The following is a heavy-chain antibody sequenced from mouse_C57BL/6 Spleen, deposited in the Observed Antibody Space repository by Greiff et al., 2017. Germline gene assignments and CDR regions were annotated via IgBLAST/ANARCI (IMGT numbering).Heavy chain of an antibody. V-gene: IGHV1-26*01. CDR1: GYTFTDYY. CDR2: INPNNGGT. Sequence: EVQLQQSGPELVKPGASVKISCKASGYTFTDYYMNWVKQSHGKSLEWIGDINPNNGGTSYNQKFKGKATLTVDKSSSTAYMELRSLTSEDSAVYYCARPGYGSSWFAYWGQGTLVTVSA. D-gene: IGHD1-1*01. CDR3: ARPGYGSSWFAY. J-gene: IGHJ3*01.